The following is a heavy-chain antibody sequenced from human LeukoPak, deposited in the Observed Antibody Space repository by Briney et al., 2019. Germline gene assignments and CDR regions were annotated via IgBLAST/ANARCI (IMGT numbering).Heavy chain of an antibody. Sequence: PGRSLRLSCAASGFTFSTHGMHWVRQAPGKGLEWVAVIRYDGSNEYYADSVKGRFTISRDNSKNTLYLQMNSLRAEDTAVYYCARKGYSGYEAPDYRGQGTLVTVSS. D-gene: IGHD5-12*01. J-gene: IGHJ4*02. V-gene: IGHV3-33*01. CDR1: GFTFSTHG. CDR3: ARKGYSGYEAPDY. CDR2: IRYDGSNE.